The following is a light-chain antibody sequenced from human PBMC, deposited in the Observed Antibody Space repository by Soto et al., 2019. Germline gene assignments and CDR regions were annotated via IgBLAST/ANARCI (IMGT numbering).Light chain of an antibody. CDR2: EVS. V-gene: IGLV2-14*01. J-gene: IGLJ2*01. CDR3: SSKRSSGTHVV. Sequence: QSALTQPASVSGSPGQSITISCTGTSSDIGAYNYVSWYQQHPGKAPKLIICEVSDRPSGISDRFSGSKSGNTASLTNSGLQAEDEADYYCSSKRSSGTHVVFGGGTKVTVL. CDR1: SSDIGAYNY.